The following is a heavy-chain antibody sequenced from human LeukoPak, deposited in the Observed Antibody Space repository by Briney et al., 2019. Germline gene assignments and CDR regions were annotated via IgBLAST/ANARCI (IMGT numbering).Heavy chain of an antibody. CDR1: GGSLSGYY. V-gene: IGHV4-34*01. CDR3: ARNYASRRYNWFDP. Sequence: SEPLSLTCAVHGGSLSGYYWSWLRQPPGKGLEWIGEINHSKNTNYNPSLKSRVTISVDTSKNQFSLKLSSVTAADTAVYYCARNYASRRYNWFDPWGQGTVVTVSS. D-gene: IGHD3-16*01. J-gene: IGHJ5*02. CDR2: INHSKNT.